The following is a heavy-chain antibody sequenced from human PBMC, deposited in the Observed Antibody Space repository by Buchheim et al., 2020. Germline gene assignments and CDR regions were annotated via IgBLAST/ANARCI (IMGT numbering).Heavy chain of an antibody. CDR3: ARWADYDFWSGTHYGMDV. J-gene: IGHJ6*02. V-gene: IGHV3-48*03. D-gene: IGHD3-3*01. Sequence: EVQLVESGGGLVQPGGSLRLSCAASGFTFSSYEMNWVRQAPGKGLEWVSYISSSCSTIYYADSVKGRFTISSDNAKNSLYLQMNSLRAEDTAVYYCARWADYDFWSGTHYGMDVWGQGTT. CDR2: ISSSCSTI. CDR1: GFTFSSYE.